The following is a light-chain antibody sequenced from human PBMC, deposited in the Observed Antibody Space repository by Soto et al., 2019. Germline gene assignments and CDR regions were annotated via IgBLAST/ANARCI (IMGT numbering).Light chain of an antibody. J-gene: IGLJ2*01. CDR1: SSNIGAGHV. CDR3: QSYDNSLSASV. CDR2: GSS. Sequence: QSVLTQPPSVSGAPGQRVTISCTGSSSNIGAGHVVHWYQQFPGRAPNLLIYGSSNRPSGVPDRFSDSKSGTSASLAITGLQAEDEADYYCQSYDNSLSASVFGGGTKLTVL. V-gene: IGLV1-40*01.